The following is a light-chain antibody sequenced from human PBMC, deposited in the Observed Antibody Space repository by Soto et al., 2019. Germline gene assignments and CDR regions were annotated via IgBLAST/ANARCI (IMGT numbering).Light chain of an antibody. CDR1: QDISNY. CDR3: QQYSHLIT. J-gene: IGKJ5*01. CDR2: DAS. V-gene: IGKV1-33*01. Sequence: DIQMTQSTSSLSESVGDRVTITFQASQDISNYLNWYQQKLGKAPKLLIYDASNLETGVPSRFSGSGSGTDFTFTISSLQPEDIATYYCQQYSHLITFGQGTRLEIK.